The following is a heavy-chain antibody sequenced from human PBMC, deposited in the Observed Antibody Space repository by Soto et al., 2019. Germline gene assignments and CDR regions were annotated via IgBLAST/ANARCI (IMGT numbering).Heavy chain of an antibody. J-gene: IGHJ4*02. CDR1: GNTFTSYD. D-gene: IGHD3-10*01. Sequence: ASVKVSCKASGNTFTSYDINWLRQSTGHGLEWMGWINPNSGNIGYAQKFQGRVTMTRDTAIRTAYMEVSRLRSDDTAVYYCARGRASGSYYLLDYWGEGTLVSVSS. CDR3: ARGRASGSYYLLDY. CDR2: INPNSGNI. V-gene: IGHV1-8*01.